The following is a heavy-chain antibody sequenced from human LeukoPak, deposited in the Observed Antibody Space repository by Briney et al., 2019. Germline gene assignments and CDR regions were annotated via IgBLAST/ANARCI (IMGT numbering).Heavy chain of an antibody. D-gene: IGHD3-3*01. CDR1: GGSLSGYF. J-gene: IGHJ4*02. CDR3: ARGPGYDFWSGYNYYFDY. Sequence: PSETLSLTCAVYGGSLSGYFWSWIRQPPGKGLEWIGEINDSGSTNYNPSLKSRVTISVDTSKNQFSLKLSSVTAADTAVYHCARGPGYDFWSGYNYYFDYWGQGTLVTVSS. V-gene: IGHV4-34*01. CDR2: INDSGST.